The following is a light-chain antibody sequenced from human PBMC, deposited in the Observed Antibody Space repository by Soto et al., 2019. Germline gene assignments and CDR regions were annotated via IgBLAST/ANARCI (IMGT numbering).Light chain of an antibody. CDR3: LQRINWPYT. CDR2: DAS. V-gene: IGKV3-11*01. CDR1: QSVSSY. J-gene: IGKJ2*01. Sequence: EIVLTQSPATLSLSPGERATLSRRASQSVSSYLAWYQQKPGQAPRLLIFDASNRATGIPARFSGSGSGTDFTLTISSLEPEDSAVYYCLQRINWPYTFGQGTKLEIK.